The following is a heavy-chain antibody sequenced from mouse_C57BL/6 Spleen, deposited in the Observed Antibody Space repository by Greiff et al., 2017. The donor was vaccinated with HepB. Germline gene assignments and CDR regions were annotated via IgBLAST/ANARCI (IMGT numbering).Heavy chain of an antibody. J-gene: IGHJ4*01. CDR1: GFSFNTYA. D-gene: IGHD3-2*02. CDR3: VREQLRIPYYYAMDY. CDR2: IRSKSNNYAT. V-gene: IGHV10-1*01. Sequence: EVMLVESGGGLVQPKGSLKLSCAASGFSFNTYAMNWVRQAPGKGLEWVARIRSKSNNYATYYADSVKDRFTISRDDSESMLYLQMNNLKTEDTAMYYCVREQLRIPYYYAMDYWGQGTSVTVSS.